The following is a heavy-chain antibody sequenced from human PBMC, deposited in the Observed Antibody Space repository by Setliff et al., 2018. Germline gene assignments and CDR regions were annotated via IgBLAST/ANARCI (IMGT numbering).Heavy chain of an antibody. CDR1: GGSISSGPYY. D-gene: IGHD2-15*01. CDR2: IDSSGDI. V-gene: IGHV4-61*10. Sequence: SETLSLTCTVSGGSISSGPYYWIWIRQPAEKGLEWVGHIDSSGDINYNPSLKSRLTISRDTSTSTAYMELKSLRYDDTAVYYCAREVYCSGGRCYGQMPAALGHWGQGTLVTVSS. CDR3: AREVYCSGGRCYGQMPAALGH. J-gene: IGHJ4*02.